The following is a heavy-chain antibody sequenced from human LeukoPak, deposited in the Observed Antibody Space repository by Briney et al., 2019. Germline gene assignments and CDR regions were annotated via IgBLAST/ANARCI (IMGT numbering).Heavy chain of an antibody. D-gene: IGHD4-17*01. CDR1: GGSFSGYY. V-gene: IGHV4-34*01. Sequence: SETLSLTCAVYGGSFSGYYWSWIRQPPGKGLEWIGEINHSGSTNYNPSLKSRVTISVDTSKNQFSLELSSVTAADTAVYYCARGGFYGDYGSYWGQGTLVTVSS. CDR3: ARGGFYGDYGSY. J-gene: IGHJ4*02. CDR2: INHSGST.